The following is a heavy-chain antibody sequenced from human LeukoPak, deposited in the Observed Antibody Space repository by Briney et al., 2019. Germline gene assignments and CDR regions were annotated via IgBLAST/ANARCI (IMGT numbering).Heavy chain of an antibody. J-gene: IGHJ4*02. V-gene: IGHV3-64*01. CDR2: ISSTGETS. CDR3: ARVMSGSGSKYFDY. CDR1: GFPFSSFP. D-gene: IGHD3-10*01. Sequence: PGESLRLSCAASGFPFSSFPMQWVRQVPGKRLEYVSAISSTGETSYYANSVKDRFTISRDNSKNTLHLQMGSLRAEDMAVYYCARVMSGSGSKYFDYWGQGTLVTVSS.